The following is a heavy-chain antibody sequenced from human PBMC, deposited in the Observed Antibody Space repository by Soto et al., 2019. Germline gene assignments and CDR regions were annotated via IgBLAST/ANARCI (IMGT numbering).Heavy chain of an antibody. D-gene: IGHD6-13*01. V-gene: IGHV4-59*12. CDR1: GGSISSYC. CDR2: IYHIGST. Sequence: QVQLQESGPGLVKPSETLSLTCTVSGGSISSYCWSWIRQPPRPGLGRIGYIYHIGSTNYNHSPKSRVTISVDKSKNQFSLNVTCVTAADTAVYYCAGNEGSSSSWTLFCMDVWGQGITVTVSS. J-gene: IGHJ6*02. CDR3: AGNEGSSSSWTLFCMDV.